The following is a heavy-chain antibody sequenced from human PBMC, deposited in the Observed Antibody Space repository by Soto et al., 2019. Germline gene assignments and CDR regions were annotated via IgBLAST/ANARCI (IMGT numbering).Heavy chain of an antibody. CDR3: TREQSDDNYFDP. Sequence: SETLSLTCTVSGASLSSGGYFYTCVRQPPGKGLEWLGYIYYSGGTNYNPSLKSRVTISLDKSKSQFSLRLISVTAADTAVYYCTREQSDDNYFDPWGQGTLVTVSS. CDR1: GASLSSGGYF. J-gene: IGHJ5*02. D-gene: IGHD6-19*01. CDR2: IYYSGGT. V-gene: IGHV4-61*08.